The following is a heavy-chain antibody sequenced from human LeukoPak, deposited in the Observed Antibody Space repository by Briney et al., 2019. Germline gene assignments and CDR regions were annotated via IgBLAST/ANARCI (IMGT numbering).Heavy chain of an antibody. CDR2: ITGNGDST. CDR3: AKRDYFSSGDYYSLFDN. J-gene: IGHJ4*02. CDR1: GFTFAGYA. V-gene: IGHV3-23*01. D-gene: IGHD2-21*01. Sequence: LTGGSLRLSCAASGFTFAGYAMAWVRQAPGKGLNWVTGITGNGDSTYYADSVKGRFTISRDNSRNTLYLQMNSLRAEDTAVYYCAKRDYFSSGDYYSLFDNWGQGTLVTVSS.